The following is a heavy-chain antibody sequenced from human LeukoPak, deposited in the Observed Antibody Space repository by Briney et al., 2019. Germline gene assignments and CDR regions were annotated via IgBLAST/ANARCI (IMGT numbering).Heavy chain of an antibody. V-gene: IGHV4-34*01. Sequence: PSETLSLTCAVYGGSFSGYYWSWIRQPPGKGLEWIGEINHSGSTNYNPSLKSRVTISVDTSKNQFSLKLSSVTAADTAVYYCAREKENWNYQGLSYYYCYYMDVWGKGTTVTVSS. CDR2: INHSGST. CDR1: GGSFSGYY. CDR3: AREKENWNYQGLSYYYCYYMDV. D-gene: IGHD1-7*01. J-gene: IGHJ6*03.